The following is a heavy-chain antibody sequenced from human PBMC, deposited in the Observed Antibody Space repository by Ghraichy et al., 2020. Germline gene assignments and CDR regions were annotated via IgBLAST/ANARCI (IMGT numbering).Heavy chain of an antibody. J-gene: IGHJ4*02. CDR1: GFSLTANGVG. V-gene: IGHV2-5*02. D-gene: IGHD3-10*01. CDR2: IYWDDDK. CDR3: ARRYGSGASGSYTLDY. Sequence: GPTLVKPTQTLTLTCTLSGFSLTANGVGVAWIRQPPGKALEWLAIIYWDDDKRYSPSLKSRLTITKDTSKNQVVLTMTKMDAEDTAVYFCARRYGSGASGSYTLDYWGQGTLVTVSS.